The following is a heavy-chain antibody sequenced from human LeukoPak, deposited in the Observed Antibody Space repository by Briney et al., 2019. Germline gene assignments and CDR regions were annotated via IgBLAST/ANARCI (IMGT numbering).Heavy chain of an antibody. V-gene: IGHV3-23*01. J-gene: IGHJ5*02. CDR1: GFTFSNYA. D-gene: IGHD2-2*01. Sequence: GGSLRLSCAASGFTFSNYATSWVRQAPGKGLEWVSVISGSGGSTYYADSVKGRFTISRDNSKNTLYLQMNSLRAEDTAVHYCASSKYQLLAWFDPWGQGTLVTVSS. CDR3: ASSKYQLLAWFDP. CDR2: ISGSGGST.